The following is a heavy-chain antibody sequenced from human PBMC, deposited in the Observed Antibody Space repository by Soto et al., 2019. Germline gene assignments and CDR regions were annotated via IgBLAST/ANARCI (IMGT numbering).Heavy chain of an antibody. Sequence: EVQLVESGGGVVRPGGSLRLSCAASGFTFDDYGMSWVRQAPGKGLEWVSGINWNGGSTGYADSVKGRFTISRDNAKNSLYLKMNSLRGEDTALYYCARENIGIVATIRKWGLDVWGQGTTVTVSS. CDR3: ARENIGIVATIRKWGLDV. J-gene: IGHJ6*02. V-gene: IGHV3-20*04. D-gene: IGHD5-12*01. CDR1: GFTFDDYG. CDR2: INWNGGST.